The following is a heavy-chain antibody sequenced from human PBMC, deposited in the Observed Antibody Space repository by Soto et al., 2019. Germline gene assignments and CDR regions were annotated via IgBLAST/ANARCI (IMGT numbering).Heavy chain of an antibody. J-gene: IGHJ4*02. CDR3: PTSVEGHFDY. D-gene: IGHD6-19*01. CDR1: GFTFSVYS. CDR2: ITSDTKTI. Sequence: EVQLVESGGDLVQRGGSLRLSCVASGFTFSVYSMNWVRQAPGKGLEWFSYITSDTKTIKYADSVKGRFTISRDNAKNSVYLLINRLRHEDTSVFYCPTSVEGHFDYSGQGTVVTVSS. V-gene: IGHV3-48*02.